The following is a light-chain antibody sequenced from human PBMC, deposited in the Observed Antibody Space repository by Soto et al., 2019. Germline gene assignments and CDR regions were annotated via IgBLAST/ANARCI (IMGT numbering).Light chain of an antibody. CDR1: QDINNY. J-gene: IGKJ1*01. CDR3: QQSYSTPRT. V-gene: IGKV1-39*01. Sequence: DIQMTQSPPSLSASVGDRVTITCQASQDINNYLNWYQQKPGKAPKLLIYDASNLATGVPSRFSGSGSGTDFTLTISSLQPEDFATYYCQQSYSTPRTFGQGTKVDIK. CDR2: DAS.